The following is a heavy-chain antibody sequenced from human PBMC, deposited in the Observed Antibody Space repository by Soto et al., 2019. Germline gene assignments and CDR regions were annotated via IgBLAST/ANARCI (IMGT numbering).Heavy chain of an antibody. J-gene: IGHJ4*02. Sequence: GGSLRLSCAASGFTFSSYTMNWVRQAPWKGLEWVSSISSGSSYIYYADSVKGRFTISRDNAKNSLYLEMNNLRAEDTAVYYCFRVQVEPAQVLYYWGRGTLVPGSS. CDR1: GFTFSSYT. CDR2: ISSGSSYI. CDR3: FRVQVEPAQVLYY. D-gene: IGHD2-2*01. V-gene: IGHV3-21*01.